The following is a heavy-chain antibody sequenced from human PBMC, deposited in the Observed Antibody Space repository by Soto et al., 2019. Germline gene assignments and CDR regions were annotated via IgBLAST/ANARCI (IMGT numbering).Heavy chain of an antibody. CDR3: ARDSSSWYFFDY. V-gene: IGHV1-69*01. CDR1: GGTLSSFA. J-gene: IGHJ4*02. CDR2: IIPLWGST. D-gene: IGHD6-13*01. Sequence: QVQLVQSGAEVKKPGSSVKVSCKASGGTLSSFAISWVRQAPGQGLEWIGGIIPLWGSTSYAQKFQGRVTLTADESTNTAYMELNGLRSEDTAVYYCARDSSSWYFFDYWGQGTLVTVSS.